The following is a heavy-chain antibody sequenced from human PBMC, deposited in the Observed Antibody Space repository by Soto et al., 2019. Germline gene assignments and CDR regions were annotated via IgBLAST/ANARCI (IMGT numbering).Heavy chain of an antibody. Sequence: SETLSLTCTMYSQSFSDYYWNWIRQTPGKGLEWIGEIDRSGRTKYNPSLKSRVAISVDTSKNQFSLKVTSMTAADTVVYYCARIAVTYYYYDMDVWGQGTTVTVSS. D-gene: IGHD6-19*01. CDR1: SQSFSDYY. CDR2: IDRSGRT. J-gene: IGHJ6*02. CDR3: ARIAVTYYYYDMDV. V-gene: IGHV4-34*01.